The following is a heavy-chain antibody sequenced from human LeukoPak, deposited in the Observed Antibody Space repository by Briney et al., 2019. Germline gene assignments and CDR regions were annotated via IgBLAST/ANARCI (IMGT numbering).Heavy chain of an antibody. Sequence: PGESLRLSCAAFGFTFSNYAMYWVRQPPGKGLEWVSTIDASGGATYYADSVKGRFTISRDNSKNTFYLQMNSLRAEDTAVYFCAKGSGSGWYGWFAPWGQGTLVTVSS. J-gene: IGHJ5*02. V-gene: IGHV3-23*01. CDR3: AKGSGSGWYGWFAP. D-gene: IGHD6-19*01. CDR1: GFTFSNYA. CDR2: IDASGGAT.